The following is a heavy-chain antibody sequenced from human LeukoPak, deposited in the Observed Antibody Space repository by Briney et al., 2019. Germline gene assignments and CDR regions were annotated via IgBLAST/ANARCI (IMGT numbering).Heavy chain of an antibody. CDR3: AKGYCTGASCYVLDS. CDR2: INPSVSST. CDR1: EYDFTTNY. V-gene: IGHV1-46*01. D-gene: IGHD2-15*01. Sequence: ASVKVSCKASEYDFTTNYIHWVRQAPGQGLEWMGTINPSVSSTTYGQRFRGRVTMTRDTSTATVYMDLGSLISEDTAIYYCAKGYCTGASCYVLDSWGQGTLVTVSS. J-gene: IGHJ4*02.